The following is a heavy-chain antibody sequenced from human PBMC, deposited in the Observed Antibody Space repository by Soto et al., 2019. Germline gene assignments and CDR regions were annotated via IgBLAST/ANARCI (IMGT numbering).Heavy chain of an antibody. CDR3: ARHWSSGSTIFGVLILGWFDP. CDR1: GGSISSSSYY. V-gene: IGHV4-39*01. J-gene: IGHJ5*02. Sequence: SETLSLTCTVSGGSISSSSYYWGWIRQPPGKGLEWIGSIYYSGSTYYNPSLKSRVTISVDTSKNQFSLKLSSVTAADTAVYYCARHWSSGSTIFGVLILGWFDPWGQGTLVTVSS. D-gene: IGHD3-3*01. CDR2: IYYSGST.